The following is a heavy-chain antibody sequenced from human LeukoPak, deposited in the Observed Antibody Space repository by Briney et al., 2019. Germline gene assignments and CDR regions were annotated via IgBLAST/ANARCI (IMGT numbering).Heavy chain of an antibody. CDR2: ISSSSSYI. V-gene: IGHV3-21*04. D-gene: IGHD3-3*01. Sequence: GSLRLSCAASGFTFSSYSMNWVRQAPGKGLEWVSSISSSSSYIYYADSVKGRFTISRDNAKNSLYLQMNSLRAEDTAVYYCAKGSFGVVGYYYYMDVWGKGTTVTVSS. CDR1: GFTFSSYS. CDR3: AKGSFGVVGYYYYMDV. J-gene: IGHJ6*03.